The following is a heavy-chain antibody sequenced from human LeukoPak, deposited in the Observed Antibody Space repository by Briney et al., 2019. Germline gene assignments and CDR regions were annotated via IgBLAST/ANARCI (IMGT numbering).Heavy chain of an antibody. J-gene: IGHJ6*02. CDR3: AKGARGTSANSYYYGMDV. Sequence: PGGSLRLSCAASGFTVSSNYMTWVRQAPGKGLEWVSVIYSGGSTYYADSVKGRFTISRDDSKNTLYLQMNSLRAEDTAVYYCAKGARGTSANSYYYGMDVWGQGTTVTVSS. CDR2: IYSGGST. D-gene: IGHD1/OR15-1a*01. CDR1: GFTVSSNY. V-gene: IGHV3-53*01.